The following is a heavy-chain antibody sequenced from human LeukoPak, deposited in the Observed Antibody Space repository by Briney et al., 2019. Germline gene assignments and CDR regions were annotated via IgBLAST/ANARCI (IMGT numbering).Heavy chain of an antibody. J-gene: IGHJ5*02. CDR2: INHSGST. V-gene: IGHV4-34*01. CDR3: ARMLWYDSSGYYNWFDP. Sequence: PSETLSLTCAVYGGSFSGYYWSWIRQPPGKGLEWIGEINHSGSTNYNPSLKSRVTISVDTSKNQFSLKLSSVTAADTAVYYCARMLWYDSSGYYNWFDPWGQGTLVTVSS. D-gene: IGHD3-22*01. CDR1: GGSFSGYY.